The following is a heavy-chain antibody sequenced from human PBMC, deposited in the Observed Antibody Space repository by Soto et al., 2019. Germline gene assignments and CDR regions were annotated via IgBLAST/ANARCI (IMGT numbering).Heavy chain of an antibody. J-gene: IGHJ5*02. D-gene: IGHD2-2*01. Sequence: GASVKVSCKASGYTFTSYAMHWFRQAPGQRLEWMGWINAGNGNTKYSQKFQGRVTITRDTSASTAYMELSSLRSDDTAVYYCARGPRYCSTTTCFSGVTWFDTWGQGTLVTVSS. CDR2: INAGNGNT. V-gene: IGHV1-3*01. CDR3: ARGPRYCSTTTCFSGVTWFDT. CDR1: GYTFTSYA.